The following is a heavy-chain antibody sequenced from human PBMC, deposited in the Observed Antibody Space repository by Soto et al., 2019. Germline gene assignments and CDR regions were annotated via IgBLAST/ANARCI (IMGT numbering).Heavy chain of an antibody. J-gene: IGHJ6*02. CDR3: IRGFYGLDL. CDR2: VSPNGHNK. Sequence: GGALRLSFSASGFTLSGRSMHWVLQAPGKGLDYVSGVSPNGHNKYYTHYVKGRFTISTHNSKTHMYLQMRSLRPEETAVFYCIRGFYGLDLWGQGTTVTVSS. V-gene: IGHV3-64D*08. D-gene: IGHD3-10*01. CDR1: GFTLSGRS.